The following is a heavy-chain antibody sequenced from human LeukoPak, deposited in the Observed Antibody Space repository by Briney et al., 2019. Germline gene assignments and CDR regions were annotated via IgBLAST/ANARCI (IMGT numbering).Heavy chain of an antibody. D-gene: IGHD6-6*01. CDR1: GGSFSGYY. CDR3: ARHFIAARPFDY. J-gene: IGHJ4*02. CDR2: INHSGST. V-gene: IGHV4-34*01. Sequence: SETLSLTCAVYGGSFSGYYWSWIRQPPGKGLEWIGEINHSGSTNYNPSLKSRVTISVDTSKNQFFLKLSSVTAADTAVYYCARHFIAARPFDYWGQGTLVTVSS.